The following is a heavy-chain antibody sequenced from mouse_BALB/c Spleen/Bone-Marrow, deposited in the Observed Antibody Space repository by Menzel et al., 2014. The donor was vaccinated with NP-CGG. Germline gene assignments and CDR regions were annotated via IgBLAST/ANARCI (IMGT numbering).Heavy chain of an antibody. J-gene: IGHJ1*01. CDR2: ISSSGSCT. Sequence: EVKLVESGGGLAKPGGSLQLSCAASGFTFSTYAMSWVRQTPEKRLEWVATISSSGSCTYYPDSVKGRFTISRDNAKNTLYLQMSSLRSEDTAMFYCSRLRMITTYFDVWGAGTTVTVSS. V-gene: IGHV5-9-3*01. D-gene: IGHD2-4*01. CDR3: SRLRMITTYFDV. CDR1: GFTFSTYA.